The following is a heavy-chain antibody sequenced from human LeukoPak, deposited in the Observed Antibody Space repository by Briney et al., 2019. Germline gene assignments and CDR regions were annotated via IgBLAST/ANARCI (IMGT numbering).Heavy chain of an antibody. D-gene: IGHD1-26*01. CDR2: INPNSGGT. CDR1: GGTFSSYA. V-gene: IGHV1-2*02. Sequence: ASVNVSCKASGGTFSSYAISWVRQAPGQGLEGMGWINPNSGGTNYAQKFQGRVTMTRDTSISTAYTELSRLRSDDTAVYYCARGWSDWELPAYWGQGTLVTVSS. CDR3: ARGWSDWELPAY. J-gene: IGHJ4*02.